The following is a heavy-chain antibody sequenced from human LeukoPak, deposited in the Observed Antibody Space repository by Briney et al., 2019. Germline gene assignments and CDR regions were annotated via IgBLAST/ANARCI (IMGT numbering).Heavy chain of an antibody. CDR2: INPNSGGT. CDR3: ARDFTTYYYDSSGYPLGL. V-gene: IGHV1-2*02. Sequence: ASVKVSCKASGYTFTSYGISWVRQAPGQGLEWMGWINPNSGGTNYAQKFQGRVTMTRDTSISTAYMELSRLRSDDTAVYYCARDFTTYYYDSSGYPLGLWGQGTLVTVSS. CDR1: GYTFTSYG. D-gene: IGHD3-22*01. J-gene: IGHJ4*02.